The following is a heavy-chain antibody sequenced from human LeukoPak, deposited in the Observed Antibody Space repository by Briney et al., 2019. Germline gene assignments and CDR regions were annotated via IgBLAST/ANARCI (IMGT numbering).Heavy chain of an antibody. J-gene: IGHJ5*02. D-gene: IGHD6-19*01. V-gene: IGHV1-3*01. CDR1: GYTFTSCA. Sequence: EASVKVSCKASGYTFTSCAMHWVRQAPGQRLEWMGWINAGNGNTKYSQKFQGRVTITRDTSASTAYMELSSLRSEDTAVYYCARESSGWYWRFDPWGQGTLVTVSS. CDR3: ARESSGWYWRFDP. CDR2: INAGNGNT.